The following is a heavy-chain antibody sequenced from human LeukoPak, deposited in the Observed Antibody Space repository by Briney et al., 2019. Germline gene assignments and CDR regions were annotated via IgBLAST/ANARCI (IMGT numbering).Heavy chain of an antibody. J-gene: IGHJ2*01. Sequence: ASVKVSCKASGYTFTGYYMHWVRQAPGQGLEWMGWINPNSGGTNYAQKFQGRVTMTRDTSISTAYMELSRLRSDDTAVYYCARDRGAKYYYDSSGYPQNWYFDLWGRGTLVTVSS. D-gene: IGHD3-22*01. V-gene: IGHV1-2*02. CDR3: ARDRGAKYYYDSSGYPQNWYFDL. CDR2: INPNSGGT. CDR1: GYTFTGYY.